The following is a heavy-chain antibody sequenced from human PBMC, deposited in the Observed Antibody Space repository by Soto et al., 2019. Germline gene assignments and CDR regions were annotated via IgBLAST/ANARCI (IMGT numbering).Heavy chain of an antibody. Sequence: GGSLRLSCAASEFTFRGYARSWVRQTPGKGLEWVSAISGSGGSTYYADSVKGRFTISRDNSKNTLYLQMNSLRAEDTAVYYCALGVITIFDYWGQGTLVTVSS. D-gene: IGHD3-22*01. CDR2: ISGSGGST. CDR3: ALGVITIFDY. V-gene: IGHV3-23*01. J-gene: IGHJ4*02. CDR1: EFTFRGYA.